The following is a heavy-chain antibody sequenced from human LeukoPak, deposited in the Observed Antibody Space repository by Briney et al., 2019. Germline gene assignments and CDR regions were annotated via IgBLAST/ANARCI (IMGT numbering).Heavy chain of an antibody. Sequence: GGSLTLSCAASGFILRTYTMQWVRHAPGKGLVWVADISYGGSDKRYADSVKGRFTISRENSKNTLYLQVDSLRVDDTAIYYCASSRSNAWHNFDHWGQGTLVTVSS. D-gene: IGHD2-2*01. CDR1: GFILRTYT. CDR2: ISYGGSDK. CDR3: ASSRSNAWHNFDH. J-gene: IGHJ4*02. V-gene: IGHV3-30-3*01.